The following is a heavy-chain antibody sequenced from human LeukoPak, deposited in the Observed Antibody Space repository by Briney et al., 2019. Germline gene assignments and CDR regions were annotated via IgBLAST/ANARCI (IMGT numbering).Heavy chain of an antibody. D-gene: IGHD6-13*01. CDR2: ISSSSSYI. Sequence: GGSLRLSCAASGFTFSSYSMNWVRQAPGKGLEWVSSISSSSSYIYYADSVKGRFTISRDNAKNSLYLQMNSLRAEDMALYYCAKAGGAIRYSSSWYYFDYWGQGTLVTVSS. CDR3: AKAGGAIRYSSSWYYFDY. J-gene: IGHJ4*02. V-gene: IGHV3-21*04. CDR1: GFTFSSYS.